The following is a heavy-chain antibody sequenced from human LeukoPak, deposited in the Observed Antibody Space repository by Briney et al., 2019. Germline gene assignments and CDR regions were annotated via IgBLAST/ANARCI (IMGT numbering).Heavy chain of an antibody. Sequence: GGSLRLSCAASGFTFSNYGMSWVRQAPGKGLEWASGISGNGGSTDYVDSVKGRFTISRDNSKNTLYLQMNSLRVEDTAVYYCAKDLWVYDYFDYWGQGTLVTVSS. CDR3: AKDLWVYDYFDY. CDR1: GFTFSNYG. D-gene: IGHD6-13*01. V-gene: IGHV3-23*01. CDR2: ISGNGGST. J-gene: IGHJ4*02.